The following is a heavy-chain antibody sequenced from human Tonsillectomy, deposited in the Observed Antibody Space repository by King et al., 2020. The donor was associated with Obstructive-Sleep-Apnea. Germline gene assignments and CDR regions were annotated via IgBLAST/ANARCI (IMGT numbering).Heavy chain of an antibody. CDR1: GFTFSSYA. Sequence: VQLVESGGGVVKPGRSLRLSCAASGFTFSSYAMHWVRQAPGKGLEWVAVISYDGSRKYYADSVKGRFTISRDSSRNTVYLQMGSLRAGDTALYYCARDRNDYADHWGQGTLVTVSS. CDR2: ISYDGSRK. J-gene: IGHJ4*02. CDR3: ARDRNDYADH. V-gene: IGHV3-30*15.